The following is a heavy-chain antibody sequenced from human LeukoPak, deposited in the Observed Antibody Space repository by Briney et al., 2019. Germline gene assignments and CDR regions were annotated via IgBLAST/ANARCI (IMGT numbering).Heavy chain of an antibody. Sequence: ASVKVSCKVSGYTLTELSMHWVRQAPGKGLGWMGGFDPEDGETIYAQKFQGRVTMTEDTSTDTAYMELSSLRSEDTAVYYCATGSEVAASYYYYGMDVWGQGTTVTVSS. CDR3: ATGSEVAASYYYYGMDV. D-gene: IGHD6-19*01. V-gene: IGHV1-24*01. CDR1: GYTLTELS. CDR2: FDPEDGET. J-gene: IGHJ6*02.